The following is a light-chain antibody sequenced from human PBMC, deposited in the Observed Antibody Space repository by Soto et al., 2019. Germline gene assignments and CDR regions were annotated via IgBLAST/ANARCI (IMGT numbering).Light chain of an antibody. CDR3: QQYGSSPIT. Sequence: EIVLTQSPGTLSLSPGKRPTLSCGASQSFGTNYLAGYQQKPGQAPRVFIYVASSRATGIPNRFSGSGSGTDFTLTISRLEPEDFAVYYCQQYGSSPITFGQGTRLEIK. J-gene: IGKJ5*01. CDR2: VAS. CDR1: QSFGTNY. V-gene: IGKV3-20*01.